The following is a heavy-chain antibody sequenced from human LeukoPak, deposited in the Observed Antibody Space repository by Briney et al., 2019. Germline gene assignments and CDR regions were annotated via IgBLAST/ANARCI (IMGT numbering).Heavy chain of an antibody. CDR3: ARGGDRRGFDY. Sequence: SQTLSLTCTVSGDSISNGGFYWSWLRQHPGKGLEWIAYIYDSGTTYYSPALQRRVTISVDKSDNKFSLKLTSLTSADTAVYYCARGGDRRGFDYWGQGTLVTVSS. J-gene: IGHJ4*02. V-gene: IGHV4-31*03. CDR1: GDSISNGGFY. D-gene: IGHD1-14*01. CDR2: IYDSGTT.